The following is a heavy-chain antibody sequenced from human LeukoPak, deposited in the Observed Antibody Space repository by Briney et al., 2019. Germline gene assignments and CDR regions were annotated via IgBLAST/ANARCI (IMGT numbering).Heavy chain of an antibody. J-gene: IGHJ5*02. Sequence: GGSLRLSCAASGFTFSSYSMNWVRQAPGKGLEWVSYISSSSSTKYYADSVKGRFTISRDNSKNTLYLQMNSLRAEDTAVYYCAKARAMAAASWGQGTLVTVSS. CDR3: AKARAMAAAS. CDR2: ISSSSSTK. D-gene: IGHD5-18*01. V-gene: IGHV3-48*01. CDR1: GFTFSSYS.